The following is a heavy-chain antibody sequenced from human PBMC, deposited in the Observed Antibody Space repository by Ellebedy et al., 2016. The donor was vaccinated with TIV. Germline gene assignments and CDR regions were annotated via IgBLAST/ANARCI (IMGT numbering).Heavy chain of an antibody. Sequence: SETLSLXXAISGDCVSSNSAAWNWIRQSPSRGLEWLGRTYYRSKWSNDYAVSVKSRITINPDTSKNHFSLQLNSVTPEDTAVYYCARTGDRGRAFDYWGQGTLVTVSS. CDR3: ARTGDRGRAFDY. J-gene: IGHJ4*02. CDR2: TYYRSKWSN. CDR1: GDCVSSNSAA. D-gene: IGHD7-27*01. V-gene: IGHV6-1*01.